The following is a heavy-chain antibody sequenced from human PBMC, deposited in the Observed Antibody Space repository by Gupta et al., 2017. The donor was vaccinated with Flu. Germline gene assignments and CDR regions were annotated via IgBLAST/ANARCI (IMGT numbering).Heavy chain of an antibody. D-gene: IGHD3-3*01. Sequence: QVPLVQSGAEVKKPGASVKVSCKASGYTFTGYYLHWVRQAPGQGLEWMGRINPNSGGTNYAQKCQGRVTMTRDTSISTAYMELSRLRSEDTAVYYCARDPGEILEWLFMYYFDYWGQGTLVTVSS. CDR2: INPNSGGT. CDR1: GYTFTGYY. J-gene: IGHJ4*02. V-gene: IGHV1-2*06. CDR3: ARDPGEILEWLFMYYFDY.